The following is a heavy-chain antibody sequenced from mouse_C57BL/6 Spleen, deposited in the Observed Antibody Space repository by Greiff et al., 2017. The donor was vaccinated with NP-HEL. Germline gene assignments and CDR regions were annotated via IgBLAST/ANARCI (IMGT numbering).Heavy chain of an antibody. D-gene: IGHD1-1*01. CDR2: ISSGGDYI. J-gene: IGHJ4*01. V-gene: IGHV5-9-1*02. CDR3: TRDGDYGSSYAMDY. CDR1: GFTFSSYA. Sequence: DVMLVESGEGLVKPGGSLKLSCAASGFTFSSYAMSWVRQTPEKRLEWVAYISSGGDYIYYADTVKGRFTISRDNARNTLYLQMSSLKSEDTAMYYCTRDGDYGSSYAMDYWGQGTSVTVSS.